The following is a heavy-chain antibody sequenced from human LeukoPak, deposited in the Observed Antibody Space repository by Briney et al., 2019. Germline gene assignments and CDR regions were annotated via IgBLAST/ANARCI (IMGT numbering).Heavy chain of an antibody. V-gene: IGHV3-30*18. CDR2: ISYDGSNK. CDR3: VKEGILTGYFDY. J-gene: IGHJ4*02. D-gene: IGHD3-9*01. CDR1: GFSFSSFG. Sequence: SGGSLRLSCVASGFSFSSFGMHWVRQAPGKGLEWVAVISYDGSNKFYADSVKGRFTISRDNSKNTLYLQMNSLRAEDTAVYYCVKEGILTGYFDYWGQGTLVTVSS.